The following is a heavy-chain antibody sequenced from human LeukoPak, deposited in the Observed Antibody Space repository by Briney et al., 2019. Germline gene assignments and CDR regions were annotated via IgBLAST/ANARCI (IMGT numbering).Heavy chain of an antibody. CDR3: ARALVEQWPFDY. CDR2: INHSGST. V-gene: IGHV4-34*01. Sequence: SETLCLTCAVSGGSFSEHYCNWVPHPPGKGLEWIGEINHSGSTNYNPSLTSRVTISVDTSKNQFSLKLSSVTAADTAVYYCARALVEQWPFDYWGQGTLVTVSS. D-gene: IGHD6-19*01. J-gene: IGHJ4*02. CDR1: GGSFSEHY.